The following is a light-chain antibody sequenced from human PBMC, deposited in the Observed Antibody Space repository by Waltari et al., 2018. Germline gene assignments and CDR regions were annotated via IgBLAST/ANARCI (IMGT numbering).Light chain of an antibody. J-gene: IGKJ2*01. V-gene: IGKV3-20*01. CDR2: GGA. CDR1: QTVNSNY. CDR3: QQYGSSVYT. Sequence: ESVLPQSPGTMYLSPGERATLSCTASQTVNSNYLAWDQQKPGQAPRPLIYGGASRAAGTPDRFSGSMSGTEFSLTITGLEPDDFAVYYCQQYGSSVYTFGQGTLLQIK.